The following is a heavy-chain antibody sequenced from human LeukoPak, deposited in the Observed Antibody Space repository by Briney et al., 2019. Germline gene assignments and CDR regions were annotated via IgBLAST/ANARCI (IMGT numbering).Heavy chain of an antibody. Sequence: ASVKVSCKASGYTFTGYYMHWVRQAPGQGLEWMGWINPNSGGTNYAQKFQGRVTMTRDTSISTAYMELSRLRSDDTAVYYCARGNRDLRGYSGYDYGPYYYYYMDVWGKGTTVTVSS. CDR2: INPNSGGT. V-gene: IGHV1-2*02. CDR3: ARGNRDLRGYSGYDYGPYYYYYMDV. CDR1: GYTFTGYY. J-gene: IGHJ6*03. D-gene: IGHD5-12*01.